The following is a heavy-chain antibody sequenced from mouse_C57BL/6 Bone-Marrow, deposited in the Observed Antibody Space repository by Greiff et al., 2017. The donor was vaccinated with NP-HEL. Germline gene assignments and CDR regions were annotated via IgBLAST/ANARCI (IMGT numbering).Heavy chain of an antibody. D-gene: IGHD3-1*01. J-gene: IGHJ2*01. V-gene: IGHV5-4*01. Sequence: EVMLVESGGGLVKPGGSLKLSCAASGFTFSSYAMSWVRQTPEKRLEWVATISDGGSYTYYPDNVKGRFTISRDNAKNNLYLQMSHLKSEDTAMYYCARDRDVPYFGYWGQGTTLTVSS. CDR1: GFTFSSYA. CDR3: ARDRDVPYFGY. CDR2: ISDGGSYT.